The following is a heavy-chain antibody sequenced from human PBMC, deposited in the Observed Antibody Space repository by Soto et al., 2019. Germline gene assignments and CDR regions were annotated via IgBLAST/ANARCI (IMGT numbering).Heavy chain of an antibody. V-gene: IGHV1-58*01. Sequence: SVKVSCKTSGFTVSDSAVQLVRQARGQGLEWIGWIIVGSGGTKYAQKYQGRLTITRDMSTNKAYMELSSLGSEDTAVYYCAAELYSGGRCCSFDIWGQGTQVT. CDR2: IIVGSGGT. D-gene: IGHD2-15*01. J-gene: IGHJ3*02. CDR3: AAELYSGGRCCSFDI. CDR1: GFTVSDSA.